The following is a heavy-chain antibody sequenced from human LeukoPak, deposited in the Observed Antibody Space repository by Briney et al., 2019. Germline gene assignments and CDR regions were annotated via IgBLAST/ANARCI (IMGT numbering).Heavy chain of an antibody. D-gene: IGHD3-9*01. CDR3: TRDRARYFDWLGGSY. J-gene: IGHJ4*02. V-gene: IGHV1-2*06. Sequence: GASVKVSCKASGYTFTGYYMHWVRQAPGQGLEWMGRINPNSGGTNYAQKFQGRVTMTRDTSISTAYMELSRLRSDDTAVYYCTRDRARYFDWLGGSYRGQGTLVTVSS. CDR2: INPNSGGT. CDR1: GYTFTGYY.